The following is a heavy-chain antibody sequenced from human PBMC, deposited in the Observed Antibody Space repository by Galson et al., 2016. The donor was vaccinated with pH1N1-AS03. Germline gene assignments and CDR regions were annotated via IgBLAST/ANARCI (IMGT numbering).Heavy chain of an antibody. V-gene: IGHV3-13*01. CDR1: GFNFSSHD. J-gene: IGHJ6*02. CDR2: SGTAGDT. CDR3: ARGKEGYFYGMDV. Sequence: SLRLSCAGAGFNFSSHDMYWVRQPPGKGLEWVSASGTAGDTYYAGSVKGRFTISREDAKNSLYLQMNSLRAGDTAVYYCARGKEGYFYGMDVWGQGTTVTVSS. D-gene: IGHD3-10*01.